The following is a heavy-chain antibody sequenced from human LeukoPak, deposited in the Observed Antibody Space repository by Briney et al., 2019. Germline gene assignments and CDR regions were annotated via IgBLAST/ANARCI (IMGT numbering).Heavy chain of an antibody. J-gene: IGHJ2*01. CDR2: IYYLGST. D-gene: IGHD3-10*01. CDR1: GGSFSGYY. CDR3: ARDRPGSYWYFDL. V-gene: IGHV4-59*01. Sequence: SETLSLTCAVYGGSFSGYYWSWIRQPPGKGLEWVGHIYYLGSTNYNPSLKSRVTISIDTSKNYFSLKLNSVIAADTAVYYCARDRPGSYWYFDLWGRGTLVTVSS.